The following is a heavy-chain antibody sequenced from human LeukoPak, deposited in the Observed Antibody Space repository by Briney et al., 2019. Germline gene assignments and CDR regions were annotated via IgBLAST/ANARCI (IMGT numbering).Heavy chain of an antibody. CDR2: ISENGANP. J-gene: IGHJ4*02. V-gene: IGHV3-23*01. Sequence: GGSLRLSYAASGFTFKNYAMHWVRQPPGKGLEWGSSISENGANPHYADSVKGRFTVFRDDSHHTLYLQMNSVKADDTAAYFCAKQYVDCRGQGTLVTVSS. CDR1: GFTFKNYA. CDR3: AKQYVDC.